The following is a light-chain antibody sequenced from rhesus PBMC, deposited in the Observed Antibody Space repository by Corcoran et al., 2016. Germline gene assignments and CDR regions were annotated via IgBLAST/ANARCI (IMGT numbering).Light chain of an antibody. CDR3: QQYSRVPLT. J-gene: IGKJ4*01. CDR2: KAS. V-gene: IGKV1-21*01. Sequence: DIQLTQSPSSLSASVGDRVTITCRASQVISSWLAWFQQKPGKAPNLLIYKASTCDSGVPSRFSGSGSGTDFTLTISSLQPEDLATYYCQQYSRVPLTFGGGTKVEIK. CDR1: QVISSW.